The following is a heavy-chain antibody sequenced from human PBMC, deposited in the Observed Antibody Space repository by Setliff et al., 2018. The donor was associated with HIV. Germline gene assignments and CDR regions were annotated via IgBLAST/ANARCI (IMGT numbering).Heavy chain of an antibody. CDR1: GDSISSTNW. Sequence: SEPLSLTCTVSGDSISSTNWWGWIRQPPGKGLEWIGCVYSTGSTNYNPSLKSRVTMSVDTSKNHFSLKLSSVTALDTAVYYCARKLPGMGYFDYWGQGTLVTVSS. D-gene: IGHD1-26*01. CDR2: VYSTGST. CDR3: ARKLPGMGYFDY. V-gene: IGHV4-28*06. J-gene: IGHJ4*02.